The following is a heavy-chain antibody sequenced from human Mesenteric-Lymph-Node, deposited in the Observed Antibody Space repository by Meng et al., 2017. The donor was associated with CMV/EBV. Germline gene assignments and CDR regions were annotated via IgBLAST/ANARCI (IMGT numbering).Heavy chain of an antibody. Sequence: GESLKISCAASGFTFDSYAMSWVRQAPGKGLEWVSGIDWNGGSTGYADSVKGRFTISRDNAKNSLFLQMNSLRAEDTAVYHCARSDDYGGIKWYFDLWGRGTLVTVSS. CDR1: GFTFDSYA. J-gene: IGHJ2*01. V-gene: IGHV3-20*01. CDR2: IDWNGGST. D-gene: IGHD4-23*01. CDR3: ARSDDYGGIKWYFDL.